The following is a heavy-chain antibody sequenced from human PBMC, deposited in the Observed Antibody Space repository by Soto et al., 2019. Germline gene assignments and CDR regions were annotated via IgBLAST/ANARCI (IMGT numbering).Heavy chain of an antibody. CDR1: GITFSSYW. V-gene: IGHV3-74*01. CDR2: INSDGSST. Sequence: PGGSLRLSCAASGITFSSYWMHWVHQAPGKGLGCVSRINSDGSSTSYADSVKGRFTSSRDNAKNTLYLQMNSLRAEDTAVYYCARALLGYCSSTSCYGYYYYYYMDVWGKGTTVTVSS. CDR3: ARALLGYCSSTSCYGYYYYYYMDV. J-gene: IGHJ6*03. D-gene: IGHD2-2*01.